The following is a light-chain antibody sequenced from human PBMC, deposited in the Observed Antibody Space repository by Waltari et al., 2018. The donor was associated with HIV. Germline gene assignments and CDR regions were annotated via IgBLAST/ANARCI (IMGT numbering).Light chain of an antibody. Sequence: EIVLTQSPGTLSLSPGERATLSCRASQSVSSSYLAWYQQKPGQAPRLLIYGASSRATGIPDRFGGSESGTDFTLTIARLEPEDFAVYYCQQYGSSPPWTFGQGTKVEIK. V-gene: IGKV3-20*01. J-gene: IGKJ1*01. CDR3: QQYGSSPPWT. CDR1: QSVSSSY. CDR2: GAS.